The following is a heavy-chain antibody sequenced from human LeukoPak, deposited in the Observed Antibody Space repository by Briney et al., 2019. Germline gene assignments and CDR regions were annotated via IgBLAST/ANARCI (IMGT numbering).Heavy chain of an antibody. J-gene: IGHJ4*02. V-gene: IGHV3-7*03. CDR1: GFPFSSYS. D-gene: IGHD6-13*01. CDR3: ARSIPYGTTWYGRSDY. CDR2: IKPDGTTK. Sequence: GGSLRLSCAASGFPFSSYSMTWVRQAPGKGLEWVANIKPDGTTKFYVDSVKGRFTISRDNALNSLYLQMNSLRAEDTAIYYCARSIPYGTTWYGRSDYWGQGTLVTVSP.